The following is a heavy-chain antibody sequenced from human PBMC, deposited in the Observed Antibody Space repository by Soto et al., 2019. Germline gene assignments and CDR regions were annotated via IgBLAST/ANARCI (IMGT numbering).Heavy chain of an antibody. CDR2: VSGSGGTT. CDR3: ARCTVDTIVTSGWCHYLDR. Sequence: EVQLLDSGGGLVQPGGSLRLSCAASGFTFSSSAMSWVRQAPGKGLEWVSAVSGSGGTTYYADSVRGRFTISRDNSKNTLYLQRNSLRAEDTAIYFCARCTVDTIVTSGWCHYLDRWGQGTLVTVSS. CDR1: GFTFSSSA. V-gene: IGHV3-23*01. J-gene: IGHJ5*02. D-gene: IGHD6-19*01.